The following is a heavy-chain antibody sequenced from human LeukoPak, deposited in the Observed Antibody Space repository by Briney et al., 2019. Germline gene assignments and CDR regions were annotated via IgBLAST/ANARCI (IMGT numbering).Heavy chain of an antibody. V-gene: IGHV4-4*09. D-gene: IGHD6-13*01. CDR1: GGSISSYY. CDR3: ATTPGIAAAGALT. J-gene: IGHJ4*02. Sequence: PSETLSLTCTVSGGSISSYYWSWIRQPPGKGLEWIGYIYTSGSTNYNPSLKSRVTISVDTSKNQFSLELSSVTAADTAVYYCATTPGIAAAGALTWGQGTLVTVSS. CDR2: IYTSGST.